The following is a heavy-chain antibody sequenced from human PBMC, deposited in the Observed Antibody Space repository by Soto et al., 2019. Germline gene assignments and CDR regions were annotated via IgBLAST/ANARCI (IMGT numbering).Heavy chain of an antibody. Sequence: GASVKVSCKASGYTFTSYGISWVRQAPGQGLEWMGWISAYNGNTNYAQKLQGRVTMTTDTSTSTAYMELRSLRSDDTAVYYCARRSPVCDYYYYYGMDVWGQGTTVTVSS. CDR3: ARRSPVCDYYYYYGMDV. V-gene: IGHV1-18*01. J-gene: IGHJ6*02. CDR1: GYTFTSYG. D-gene: IGHD2-21*01. CDR2: ISAYNGNT.